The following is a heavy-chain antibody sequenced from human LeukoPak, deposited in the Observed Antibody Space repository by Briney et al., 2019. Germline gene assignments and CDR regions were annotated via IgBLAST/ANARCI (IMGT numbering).Heavy chain of an antibody. V-gene: IGHV3-30-3*01. J-gene: IGHJ4*02. D-gene: IGHD3-10*01. CDR1: GFTFSSYA. CDR2: ISYDGSNK. CDR3: ARFMVRGVMGFDY. Sequence: PGGSLRLSCAASGFTFSSYAMHWVRQAPGKGLEWVAVISYDGSNKYYADSVKGRFTISRDNSKNTLYLQMNSLRAEDTAVYYCARFMVRGVMGFDYWGQGTLVTVSP.